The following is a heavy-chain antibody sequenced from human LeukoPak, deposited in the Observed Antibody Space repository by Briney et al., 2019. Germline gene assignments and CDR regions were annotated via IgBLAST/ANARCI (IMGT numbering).Heavy chain of an antibody. V-gene: IGHV3-23*01. CDR2: ISGSGGST. Sequence: GGSLRLSCAASGFTFSSYAMTWVRQAPGKGLEWVSVISGSGGSTYYADSVKGRFTISRDNSKNTLYLQMNSLRAEDTAVCYCARYCSGGTCYSWENRYTYGMDVWGKGTTVTVSS. CDR3: ARYCSGGTCYSWENRYTYGMDV. D-gene: IGHD2-15*01. CDR1: GFTFSSYA. J-gene: IGHJ6*04.